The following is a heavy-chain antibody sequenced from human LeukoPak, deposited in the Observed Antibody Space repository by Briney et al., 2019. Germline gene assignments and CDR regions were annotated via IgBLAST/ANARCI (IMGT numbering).Heavy chain of an antibody. Sequence: QTGGSLRLSCAASGFTFSSYGMHWVRQAPGKGLEWVAVISYDGSNKYYADSVKGRFTISRDNSKNTLYLQMNSLRAEDTAVYYCAQPRISVGAYYFDYWGQGTLVTVSS. D-gene: IGHD1-26*01. J-gene: IGHJ4*02. CDR3: AQPRISVGAYYFDY. CDR1: GFTFSSYG. V-gene: IGHV3-30*18. CDR2: ISYDGSNK.